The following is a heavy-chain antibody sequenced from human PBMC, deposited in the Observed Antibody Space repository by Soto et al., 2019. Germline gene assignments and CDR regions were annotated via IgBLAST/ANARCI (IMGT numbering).Heavy chain of an antibody. CDR3: ARDNARPQLGGNYYYILDV. D-gene: IGHD2-2*01. CDR1: GGTFRTAA. CDR2: IMPAFRTP. V-gene: IGHV1-69*12. Sequence: QVQLEQSGAEVKKPGSSVKVSCKASGGTFRTAAISWVRQAPGQGLEWMGGIMPAFRTPDYAQKFQGRVTIPADESTNTAYMELSGLRSDDTAVYYCARDNARPQLGGNYYYILDVWGQGTTITVSS. J-gene: IGHJ6*02.